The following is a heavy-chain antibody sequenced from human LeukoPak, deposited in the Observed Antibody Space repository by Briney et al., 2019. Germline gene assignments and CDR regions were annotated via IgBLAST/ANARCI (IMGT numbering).Heavy chain of an antibody. V-gene: IGHV1-2*02. CDR2: INPHSGGT. D-gene: IGHD3-10*01. Sequence: ASVKVSCKASGYTFTDYYMHWVRQAPGQGLEWMGWINPHSGGTDHAQKFQGRVTMTRDTSISTAYMELSRLRSDDTAVYYCARVRGSGSYYSVWGQGTLVTVSS. CDR3: ARVRGSGSYYSV. CDR1: GYTFTDYY. J-gene: IGHJ4*02.